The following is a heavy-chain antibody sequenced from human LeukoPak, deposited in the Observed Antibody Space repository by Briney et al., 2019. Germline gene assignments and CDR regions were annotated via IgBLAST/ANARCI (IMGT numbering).Heavy chain of an antibody. CDR2: IYYSGST. D-gene: IGHD2-2*01. CDR1: GGSISSGDYY. J-gene: IGHJ5*02. V-gene: IGHV4-30-4*01. CDR3: ARGGDIVVVPAAIASGSNWFDP. Sequence: SETLSLTCTVSGGSISSGDYYWSWIRQPPGKGLEWIGYIYYSGSTYYNPSLKSRVTMSVDASKNQFSLKLSSVTAADTAVYYCARGGDIVVVPAAIASGSNWFDPWGQGTLVTVSS.